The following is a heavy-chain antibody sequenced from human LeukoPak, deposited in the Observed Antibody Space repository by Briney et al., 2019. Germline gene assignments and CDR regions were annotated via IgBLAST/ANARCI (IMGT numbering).Heavy chain of an antibody. Sequence: GGSLRLSCAASGFTFTSYAMSWVRQAPGKGLEWVSGISGSGGSTYYADSVKGRFTISRDNSKNTLYLQMDSLRAEDTAIYFCAKGRRYGDPSDAFDIWGQGTMVTVSS. CDR2: ISGSGGST. V-gene: IGHV3-23*01. J-gene: IGHJ3*02. CDR1: GFTFTSYA. CDR3: AKGRRYGDPSDAFDI. D-gene: IGHD4-17*01.